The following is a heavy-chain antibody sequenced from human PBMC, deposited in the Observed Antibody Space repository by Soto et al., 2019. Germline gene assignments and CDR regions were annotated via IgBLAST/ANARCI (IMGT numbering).Heavy chain of an antibody. CDR3: ARVGYYDILTGRMDAFDI. CDR1: GGSFSGYY. Sequence: SETLSLTCAVYGGSFSGYYWSWIRQPPGKGLEWIGEINHSGSTNYNPSLKSRVTISVDTSKNQFSLKLSSVTAADTAVYYCARVGYYDILTGRMDAFDIWGQGTMVTVS. CDR2: INHSGST. J-gene: IGHJ3*02. V-gene: IGHV4-34*01. D-gene: IGHD3-9*01.